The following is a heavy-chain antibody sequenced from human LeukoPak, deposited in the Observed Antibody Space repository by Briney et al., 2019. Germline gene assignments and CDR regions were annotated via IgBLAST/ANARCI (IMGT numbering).Heavy chain of an antibody. D-gene: IGHD3-22*01. Sequence: ASVKVSCKASGGTFSSYAISWVRQAPGQGLEWMGIINPSGGSTSYAQKFQGRVTMTRDMSTSTVYMELSSLRSEDTAVYYCATNIPYYDSSGYDDAFDIWGQGTMVTVSS. CDR2: INPSGGST. CDR1: GGTFSSYA. V-gene: IGHV1-46*01. CDR3: ATNIPYYDSSGYDDAFDI. J-gene: IGHJ3*02.